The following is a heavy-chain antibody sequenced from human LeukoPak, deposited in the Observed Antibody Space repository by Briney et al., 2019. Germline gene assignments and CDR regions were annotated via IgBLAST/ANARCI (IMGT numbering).Heavy chain of an antibody. V-gene: IGHV1-8*01. D-gene: IGHD6-13*01. CDR3: ARGGSSSSYYNNYGMDV. J-gene: IGHJ6*02. Sequence: GASVKVSCKASGYSLTSFDINWVRQGSGQGLEWMGWMNPKRGNTGYAPTFQGRVTITRDTSIDTAFMELSSLRLDDTAVYYCARGGSSSSYYNNYGMDVWGQGTTITVSS. CDR1: GYSLTSFD. CDR2: MNPKRGNT.